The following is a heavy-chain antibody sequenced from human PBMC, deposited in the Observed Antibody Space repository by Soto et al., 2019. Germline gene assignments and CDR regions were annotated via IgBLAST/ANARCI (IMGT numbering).Heavy chain of an antibody. J-gene: IGHJ4*02. V-gene: IGHV1-69*12. CDR1: GGTFSSNA. D-gene: IGHD5-18*01. CDR3: AAGGGGYSSAPRFYLEF. Sequence: QVQLVQSGAEVKKPGSSVKVTCKASGGTFSSNAIRWVRQAPGQGLEWMGGIIPIFGTSHYAQKFQGRVTITADESTSTAYRELSILKSADTAVYYCAAGGGGYSSAPRFYLEFCGQGTLVTVSS. CDR2: IIPIFGTS.